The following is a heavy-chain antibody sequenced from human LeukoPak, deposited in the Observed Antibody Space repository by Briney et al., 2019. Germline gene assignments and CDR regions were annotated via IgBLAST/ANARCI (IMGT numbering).Heavy chain of an antibody. Sequence: ASVKVSCKASGYTFTSYGISWVRQAPGQGLEWMGWISAYNGNTNYAQKLQGRVTMTTDTSTSTAYMELRSLRSDDTAVYYCARPKLGIAAAGTGYSSGWYPENWFDPWGQGTLVTVSS. V-gene: IGHV1-18*01. CDR3: ARPKLGIAAAGTGYSSGWYPENWFDP. CDR2: ISAYNGNT. D-gene: IGHD6-13*01. CDR1: GYTFTSYG. J-gene: IGHJ5*02.